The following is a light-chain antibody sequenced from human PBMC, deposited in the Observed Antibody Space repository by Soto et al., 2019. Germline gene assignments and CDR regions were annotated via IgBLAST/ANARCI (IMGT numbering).Light chain of an antibody. J-gene: IGLJ2*01. Sequence: QSVLTQPRSVSGSPVQSVTISCTGTSRDVGAYNYVSWYQQHPGKAPKLIIYDVSKWPSGVPDRFSGSKSGNTASLTISGLQAEDEADYYCCSSAGSSTVIFGGGTKLTVL. CDR2: DVS. CDR3: CSSAGSSTVI. CDR1: SRDVGAYNY. V-gene: IGLV2-11*01.